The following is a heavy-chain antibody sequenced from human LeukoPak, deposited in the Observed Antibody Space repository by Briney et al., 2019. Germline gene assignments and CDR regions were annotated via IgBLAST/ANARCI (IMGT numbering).Heavy chain of an antibody. CDR1: GGSIRNDNYF. Sequence: KASETLSLTCNVSGGSIRNDNYFWSWIRQPPGKGLEWIAYIHYSGEAYYNPSLKSRVTMSVDTSKNQFSLKLSSVTAADTAVYYCARDKGGYFDYWGQGTLVTVSS. CDR3: ARDKGGYFDY. V-gene: IGHV4-30-4*02. CDR2: IHYSGEA. J-gene: IGHJ4*02.